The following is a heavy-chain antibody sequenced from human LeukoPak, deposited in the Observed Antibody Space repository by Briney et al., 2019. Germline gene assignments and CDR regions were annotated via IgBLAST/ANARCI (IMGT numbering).Heavy chain of an antibody. V-gene: IGHV4-38-2*02. CDR3: AVSTVGAPVPQPFDI. D-gene: IGHD4-23*01. CDR1: GYSISSDYY. J-gene: IGHJ3*02. Sequence: PSETLSLTCTVSGYSISSDYYWGWIRQPPGKGLEWIGSIYHSGRSYYNPSLESRVTISVDTSKIQFSLKLNSVTAADTAVYYCAVSTVGAPVPQPFDIWGQGTLVNVSS. CDR2: IYHSGRS.